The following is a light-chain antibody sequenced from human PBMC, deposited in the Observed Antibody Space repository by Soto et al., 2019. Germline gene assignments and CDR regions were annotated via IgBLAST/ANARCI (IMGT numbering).Light chain of an antibody. CDR3: QQYGSSPWM. V-gene: IGKV3-20*01. J-gene: IGKJ1*01. CDR2: GAS. Sequence: EIVLTQSPSTLSLSPGDRATLSCRASQSVSSSYLAWYQQKPGQAPRLLIYGASSRATGIPDRFSGSGSGTDFTLTIIRREPEEFAVYYCQQYGSSPWMFGQGTKVDIK. CDR1: QSVSSSY.